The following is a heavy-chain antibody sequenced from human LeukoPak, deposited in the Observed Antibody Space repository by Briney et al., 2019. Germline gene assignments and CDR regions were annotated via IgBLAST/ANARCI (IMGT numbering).Heavy chain of an antibody. CDR2: IYYSGST. J-gene: IGHJ4*02. Sequence: SETVSLTCTVSGGSISSGDYYWSWIRQPPGKGLEWIGYIYYSGSTYYNPSLKSRVTISVDTSKNQFSLKLSSVTAADTAVYYCARDGSGSYEGSGYFDYWGQGTLVTASS. CDR3: ARDGSGSYEGSGYFDY. CDR1: GGSISSGDYY. V-gene: IGHV4-30-4*08. D-gene: IGHD1-26*01.